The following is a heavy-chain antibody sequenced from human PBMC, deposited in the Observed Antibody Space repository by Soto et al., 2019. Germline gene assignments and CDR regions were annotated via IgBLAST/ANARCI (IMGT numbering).Heavy chain of an antibody. J-gene: IGHJ6*02. CDR2: INPDSGGT. Sequence: QVQLVQSGAEVKKFGASVKVSCKASGYTFTHYYIHWVRQAPGQGLEWMGWINPDSGGTNYAQKFQDWVTMTSDTSISTAYMALSRLRSDDTAVYYCASGGITMVRGVNYGTDVWGQGTTVTVSS. CDR1: GYTFTHYY. V-gene: IGHV1-2*04. CDR3: ASGGITMVRGVNYGTDV. D-gene: IGHD3-10*01.